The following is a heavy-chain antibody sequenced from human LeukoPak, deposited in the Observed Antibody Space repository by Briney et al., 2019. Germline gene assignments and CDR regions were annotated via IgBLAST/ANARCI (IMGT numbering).Heavy chain of an antibody. D-gene: IGHD1-26*01. CDR2: IRSKVYGGTT. CDR3: TREVGSYLASDYYYYMDV. J-gene: IGHJ6*03. CDR1: GFIFGDYA. Sequence: GGSLRLSCTTSGFIFGDYAMNWVRQAPGKGLEWVGFIRSKVYGGTTEYAASVKGRFTTSKDDSKSIAYLQMSSLKIEDTAVYYCTREVGSYLASDYYYYMDVWGKGTTVTISS. V-gene: IGHV3-49*04.